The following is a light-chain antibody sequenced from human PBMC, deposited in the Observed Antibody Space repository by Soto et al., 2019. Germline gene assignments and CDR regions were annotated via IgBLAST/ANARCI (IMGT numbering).Light chain of an antibody. J-gene: IGLJ1*01. V-gene: IGLV2-14*03. Sequence: QSALTQPASGSGSPGQSITISCTRASTDVDGYDYVSWYQQHPGQAPKLMIYDVNNRPSGVSYRFSGSKSGDTASLTISGLQAEDDADYYCSSYTSSAPFYVFGTGTKVTVL. CDR3: SSYTSSAPFYV. CDR1: STDVDGYDY. CDR2: DVN.